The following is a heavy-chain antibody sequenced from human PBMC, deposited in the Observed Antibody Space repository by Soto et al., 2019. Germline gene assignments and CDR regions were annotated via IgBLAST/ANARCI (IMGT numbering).Heavy chain of an antibody. D-gene: IGHD3-16*02. CDR2: INAGNGNT. CDR3: ARSSFSDYIWGSYRTYCFDY. J-gene: IGHJ4*02. CDR1: GYTFTSYA. Sequence: ASVKVSCKASGYTFTSYAMHWVRQAPGQRLEWMGWINAGNGNTKYSQKFQGRVTITRDTSASTAYMELSSLRSEDTAVYYCARSSFSDYIWGSYRTYCFDYWGQGTLITASS. V-gene: IGHV1-3*01.